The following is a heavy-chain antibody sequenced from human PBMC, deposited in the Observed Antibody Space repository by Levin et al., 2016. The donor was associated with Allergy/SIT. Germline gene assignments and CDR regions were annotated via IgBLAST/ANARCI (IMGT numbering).Heavy chain of an antibody. V-gene: IGHV3-7*01. Sequence: VRQAPGKGLEWVANIKQHGSEKFYADSVKGRFTISRDNANNSLYLHMNGLRGDDTAVYYCARSTGHLFDEALDIWGQGTMVTVSS. D-gene: IGHD3-9*01. J-gene: IGHJ3*02. CDR3: ARSTGHLFDEALDI. CDR2: IKQHGSEK.